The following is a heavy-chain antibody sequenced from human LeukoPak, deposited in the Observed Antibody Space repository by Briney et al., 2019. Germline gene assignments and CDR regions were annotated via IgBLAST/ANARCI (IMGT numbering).Heavy chain of an antibody. D-gene: IGHD2-2*01. Sequence: PGGSLRLSCAASGFTFSSFSMNWVRQAPGKGLEWVSYISSSSTIYYADSVKGRFTISRDNAKNSLYLQMNSLRAEDTAVYYCARKSRDIVVVPAAGVDYYSYMDVWGKGTTVTVSS. CDR2: ISSSSTI. V-gene: IGHV3-48*04. CDR1: GFTFSSFS. J-gene: IGHJ6*03. CDR3: ARKSRDIVVVPAAGVDYYSYMDV.